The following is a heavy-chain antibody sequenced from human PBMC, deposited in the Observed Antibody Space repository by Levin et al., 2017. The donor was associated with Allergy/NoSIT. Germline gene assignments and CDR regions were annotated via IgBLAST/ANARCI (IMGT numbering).Heavy chain of an antibody. J-gene: IGHJ4*02. CDR1: GGTFSSYA. Sequence: KISCKASGGTFSSYAISWVRQAPGQGLEWMGRIIPILGIANYAQKFQGRVTITADKSTSTAYMELSSLRSEDTAVYYCASQSSGWAYSYWGQGTLVTVSS. D-gene: IGHD6-19*01. V-gene: IGHV1-69*04. CDR3: ASQSSGWAYSY. CDR2: IIPILGIA.